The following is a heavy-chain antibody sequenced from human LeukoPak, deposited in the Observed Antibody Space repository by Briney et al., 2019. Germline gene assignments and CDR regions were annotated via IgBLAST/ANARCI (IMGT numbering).Heavy chain of an antibody. Sequence: GGSLRLSCAASGFTFSSYEMNWVCQAPGKGLEWVSYISSSGSTIYYADSVKGRFTISRDNAKNSLYLQMNSLRAEDTAVYYCAREGAHDAFDIWGQGTMVTVSS. CDR1: GFTFSSYE. J-gene: IGHJ3*02. CDR2: ISSSGSTI. V-gene: IGHV3-48*03. CDR3: AREGAHDAFDI. D-gene: IGHD4/OR15-4a*01.